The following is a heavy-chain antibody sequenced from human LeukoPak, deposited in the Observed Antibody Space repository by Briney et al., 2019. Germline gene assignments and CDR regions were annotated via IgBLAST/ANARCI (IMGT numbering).Heavy chain of an antibody. CDR2: IYTSGST. CDR1: GDSISNYY. V-gene: IGHV4-4*07. J-gene: IGHJ4*02. CDR3: ARDGRGAAAGPTDY. Sequence: SETLSLTCTVSGDSISNYYWSWIRQPAGKGLEWIGRIYTSGSTNYNPSLKSRVTMSVDTSKNQFSLKLSSVTAADTAVYYCARDGRGAAAGPTDYWGQGTLVTVSS. D-gene: IGHD6-13*01.